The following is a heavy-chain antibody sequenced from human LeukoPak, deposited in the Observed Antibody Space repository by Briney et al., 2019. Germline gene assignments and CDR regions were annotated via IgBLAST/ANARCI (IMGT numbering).Heavy chain of an antibody. D-gene: IGHD3-10*01. Sequence: PSETLSLTCAVSGGSISSSNWWSWAHQPPGKGLEWIGEIYHSGSTNYNPSLKSRVTISVDKSKNQFSLKLSSVTAADTAVYYCARAVGSGSFQTYYYYMDVWGKGTTVTISS. CDR3: ARAVGSGSFQTYYYYMDV. CDR1: GGSISSSNW. J-gene: IGHJ6*03. V-gene: IGHV4-4*02. CDR2: IYHSGST.